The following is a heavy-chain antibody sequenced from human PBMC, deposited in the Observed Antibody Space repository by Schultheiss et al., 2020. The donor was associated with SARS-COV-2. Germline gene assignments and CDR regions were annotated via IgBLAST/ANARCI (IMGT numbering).Heavy chain of an antibody. Sequence: GGSLRLSCAASGFTFSSYAMHWVRQAPGKGLEWVAVISYDGSNKYYADSVKGRLTISRDNSKNTLYLQMNSLRAEDTAVYYCARSLPSGYSSSWYAAEPYFDYWGQGTLVTVSS. CDR1: GFTFSSYA. V-gene: IGHV3-30-3*01. CDR2: ISYDGSNK. CDR3: ARSLPSGYSSSWYAAEPYFDY. D-gene: IGHD6-13*01. J-gene: IGHJ4*02.